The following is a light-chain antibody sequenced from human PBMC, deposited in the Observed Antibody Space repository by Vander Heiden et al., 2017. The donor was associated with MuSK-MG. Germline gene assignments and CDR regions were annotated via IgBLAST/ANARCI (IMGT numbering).Light chain of an antibody. CDR2: TNN. J-gene: IGLJ3*02. V-gene: IGLV1-44*01. CDR3: AAWDDSLNGPV. CDR1: SSNIGSNT. Sequence: SVLPQPPSASGTPGQRGTSSCSGSSSNIGSNTVNWYQQLPGTAPKLLIYTNNQRPSGVPDRFSGSKSGTSASMAISGLQSEDEADYYCAAWDDSLNGPVFGGGTKLTVL.